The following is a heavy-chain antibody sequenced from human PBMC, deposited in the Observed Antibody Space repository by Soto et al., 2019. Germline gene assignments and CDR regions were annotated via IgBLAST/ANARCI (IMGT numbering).Heavy chain of an antibody. CDR1: GGSISSSSYY. V-gene: IGHV4-39*01. CDR2: IYYSGST. Sequence: PSKNLSLTCTVSGGSISSSSYYWGWIRQPPGKGLEWIGSIYYSGSTYYNPSLKSRVTISVDTSKNKFSLKLSSVTAADTAVYYCEIQRDVLRYFHWSFDYWGQGTLVTGS. D-gene: IGHD3-9*01. CDR3: EIQRDVLRYFHWSFDY. J-gene: IGHJ4*02.